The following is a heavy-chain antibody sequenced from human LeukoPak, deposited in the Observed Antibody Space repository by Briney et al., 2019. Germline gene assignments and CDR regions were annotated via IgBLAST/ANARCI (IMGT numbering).Heavy chain of an antibody. J-gene: IGHJ4*02. CDR2: IYSGGST. D-gene: IGHD5-18*01. Sequence: GGSLILSCAASGFTVSSNYMSWVRQAPGKGLEWVSVIYSGGSTYYADSVKGRFTISRDNSRNTLYLQMDSLRAEDTAVYYCAKDRGYSYGYFDYWGQGTLVTVSS. CDR3: AKDRGYSYGYFDY. V-gene: IGHV3-66*01. CDR1: GFTVSSNY.